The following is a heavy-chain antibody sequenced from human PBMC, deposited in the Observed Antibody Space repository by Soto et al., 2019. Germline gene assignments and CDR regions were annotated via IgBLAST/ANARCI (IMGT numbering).Heavy chain of an antibody. CDR3: QGTSAKAY. CDR2: MYSGGST. CDR1: EFTVSNNY. V-gene: IGHV3-53*02. Sequence: EVQLVETGGGLFQPGGSLRLSCVVSEFTVSNNYMSWVRQAPGKGLEWVSLMYSGGSTYYADSVKGRFTISRDNSKNTLYFQMNSLRAEDTSIYYCQGTSAKAYWRQGTLVTVSS. D-gene: IGHD1-7*01. J-gene: IGHJ4*02.